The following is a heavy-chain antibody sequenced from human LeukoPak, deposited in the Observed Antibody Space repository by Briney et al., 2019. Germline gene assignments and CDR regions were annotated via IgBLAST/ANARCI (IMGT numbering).Heavy chain of an antibody. J-gene: IGHJ3*02. D-gene: IGHD3-10*01. CDR3: ARSRQAMVRGVIITSAFDI. V-gene: IGHV1-2*02. CDR2: INPNSGGT. Sequence: GASVKVSCKASGYTFTGYYMHWVRQASGQGLEWMGWINPNSGGTNYAQKFQGRVTMTRDTSISTAYMELSRLRSDDTAVYYCARSRQAMVRGVIITSAFDIWGQGTMVTVSS. CDR1: GYTFTGYY.